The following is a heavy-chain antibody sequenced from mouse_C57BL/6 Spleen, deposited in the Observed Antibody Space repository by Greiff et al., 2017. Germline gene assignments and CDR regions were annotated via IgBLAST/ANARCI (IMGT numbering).Heavy chain of an antibody. Sequence: VKLMESGPELVKPGASVKISCKASGYAFSSSWMNWVKQRPGKGLEWIGRIYPGDGDTNYNGKFKGKATLTADKSSSTAYMQLSSLTSEDSAVYFCARFPYDLYAMDYWGQGTSVTVSS. J-gene: IGHJ4*01. D-gene: IGHD2-4*01. CDR2: IYPGDGDT. CDR3: ARFPYDLYAMDY. V-gene: IGHV1-82*01. CDR1: GYAFSSSW.